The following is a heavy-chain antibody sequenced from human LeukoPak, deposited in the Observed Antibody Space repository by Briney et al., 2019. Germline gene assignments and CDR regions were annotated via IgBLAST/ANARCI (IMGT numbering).Heavy chain of an antibody. V-gene: IGHV3-21*01. D-gene: IGHD3-9*01. CDR1: GFTFSSYA. CDR3: ARDLNYDILTGSLRACFDS. J-gene: IGHJ4*02. CDR2: ISSSSTYI. Sequence: GGSLRLSCAASGFTFSSYAMNWVRQAPGKGLEWVSSISSSSTYIYYADSVKGRFTISRDNANNSLYLQMNSLRADDTAVYYCARDLNYDILTGSLRACFDSWGQGTLVTVSS.